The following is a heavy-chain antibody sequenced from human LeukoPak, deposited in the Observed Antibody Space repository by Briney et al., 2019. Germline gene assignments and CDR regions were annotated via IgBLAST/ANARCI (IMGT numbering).Heavy chain of an antibody. D-gene: IGHD3-22*01. CDR2: IYYSGST. CDR1: GGSISSGDYY. CDR3: ARTEVMDSSGYYYGSFDY. Sequence: SQTLSLTCTVSGGSISSGDYYWSWIRQPPGKGLEWIGYIYYSGSTYYNPSLKSRVIISVDTSKNQFSLKLSSVTAADTAVYYCARTEVMDSSGYYYGSFDYWGQGTLVTVSS. V-gene: IGHV4-30-4*08. J-gene: IGHJ4*02.